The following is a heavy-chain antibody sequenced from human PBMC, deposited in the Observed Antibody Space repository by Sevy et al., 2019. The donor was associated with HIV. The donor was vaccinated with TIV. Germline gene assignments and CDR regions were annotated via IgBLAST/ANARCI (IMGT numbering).Heavy chain of an antibody. Sequence: GGSLRLSCAASVFTFSYYAMHWVRQAPGKGLEWVAVISYDGTNKQYAESVKGRFTISRDNSKNTLYLQMNSLRAEDTAVYYCARDRGYYDSSGFYSRYYFDYWGQGTLVTVSS. CDR3: ARDRGYYDSSGFYSRYYFDY. CDR1: VFTFSYYA. J-gene: IGHJ4*02. D-gene: IGHD3-22*01. V-gene: IGHV3-30-3*01. CDR2: ISYDGTNK.